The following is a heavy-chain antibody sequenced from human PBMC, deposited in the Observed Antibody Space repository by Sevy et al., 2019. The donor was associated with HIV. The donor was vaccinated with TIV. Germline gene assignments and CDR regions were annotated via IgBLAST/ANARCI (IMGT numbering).Heavy chain of an antibody. J-gene: IGHJ4*02. CDR2: ISGSGGST. CDR3: AKDGTKLGAWYAFDY. V-gene: IGHV3-23*01. Sequence: GGSLRLSCAASGFTFSSYAMSWVRQAPGKGLEWVSAISGSGGSTYYADSVKGRFTISRDNSKNTLYLQMNSLRAEDTAVYYGAKDGTKLGAWYAFDYWGQGTLVTVSS. D-gene: IGHD1-26*01. CDR1: GFTFSSYA.